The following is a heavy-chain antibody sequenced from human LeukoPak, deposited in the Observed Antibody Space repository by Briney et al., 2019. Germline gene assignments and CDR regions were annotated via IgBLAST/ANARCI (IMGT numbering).Heavy chain of an antibody. CDR1: GFTFSSYG. Sequence: PGGSLRLSCAASGFTFSSYGMHWVRQAPGKGLEWVAVISYDGSNKYYADSVKGRFTISRDNSKNTLYLQMNSLRAEDTAVYYCAKGPPGPQNYVSWYFDLWGRGTLVTVSS. D-gene: IGHD1-14*01. V-gene: IGHV3-30*18. CDR3: AKGPPGPQNYVSWYFDL. CDR2: ISYDGSNK. J-gene: IGHJ2*01.